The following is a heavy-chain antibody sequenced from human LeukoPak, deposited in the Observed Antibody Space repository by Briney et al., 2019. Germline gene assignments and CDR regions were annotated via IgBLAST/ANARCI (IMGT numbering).Heavy chain of an antibody. V-gene: IGHV4-59*08. CDR3: ARHGTISSESYFDY. CDR1: GXSVSSYY. J-gene: IGHJ4*02. CDR2: IHNSGRT. D-gene: IGHD1-14*01. Sequence: SETLSLTCSVSGXSVSSYYWSWIRQSPGKGLEWIGYIHNSGRTNYNPSLKSRVTGFVDTSKNQLSLRLSSVTAADTAVYYCARHGTISSESYFDYWGQGALVTVSS.